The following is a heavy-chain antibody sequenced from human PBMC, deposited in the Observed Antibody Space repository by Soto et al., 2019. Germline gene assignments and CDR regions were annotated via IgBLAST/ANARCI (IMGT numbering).Heavy chain of an antibody. CDR3: ARVSNYYGSGSYFPDY. CDR1: DGSVSSGSYY. J-gene: IGHJ4*02. V-gene: IGHV4-61*01. CDR2: IYYSGST. D-gene: IGHD3-10*01. Sequence: PSQTLPHTCTVSDGSVSSGSYYRIWIRQPPGKGLEWIGYIYYSGSTNYNPSLKSRVTISVDTSKNQFSLKLSSVTAADTAVYYCARVSNYYGSGSYFPDYWGQGTLVTVSS.